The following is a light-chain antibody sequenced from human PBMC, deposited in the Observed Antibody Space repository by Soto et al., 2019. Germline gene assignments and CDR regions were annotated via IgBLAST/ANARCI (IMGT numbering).Light chain of an antibody. V-gene: IGLV2-11*01. Sequence: QSVLTQPRSVSGSPGQSVTISCTGTSSDVGGYNYVSWYQQHPGKAPKLMIYDVSKRPSGVPDRFSGSKSGNTASLTISGLQAEYLSDYDCCSYAGSYTYRFGTGPKFTVL. CDR1: SSDVGGYNY. J-gene: IGLJ1*01. CDR3: CSYAGSYTYR. CDR2: DVS.